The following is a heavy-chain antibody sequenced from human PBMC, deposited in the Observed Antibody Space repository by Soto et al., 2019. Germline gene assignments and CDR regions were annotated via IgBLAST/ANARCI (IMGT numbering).Heavy chain of an antibody. J-gene: IGHJ6*03. CDR2: LTVTGASA. CDR3: AKNGCSYPACYPYYYYVNV. Sequence: EVQLLESGGGLVQPGGSLRLSCAASGFRLSDSAVSWVRQAPGKGLEWVSSLTVTGASAFYSDSVKGRFTISRDISKSTMYMQMTNLRAEDTAVYYCAKNGCSYPACYPYYYYVNVWGRETTVTVSS. V-gene: IGHV3-23*01. CDR1: GFRLSDSA. D-gene: IGHD2-15*01.